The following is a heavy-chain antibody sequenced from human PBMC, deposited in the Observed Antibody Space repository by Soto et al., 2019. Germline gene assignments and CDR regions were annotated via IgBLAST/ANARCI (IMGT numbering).Heavy chain of an antibody. CDR3: SRQQQLAVIDY. CDR1: GYSFTSYW. V-gene: IGHV5-51*01. D-gene: IGHD6-13*01. Sequence: GECLKSSCKGSGYSFTSYWIGWVRQMPGKGLEWMGIIYPGDSDTRYSPSFQGQVTISADKSISTAYLQWSSLKASDIAMYYCSRQQQLAVIDYWGQGTLVTVSS. CDR2: IYPGDSDT. J-gene: IGHJ4*02.